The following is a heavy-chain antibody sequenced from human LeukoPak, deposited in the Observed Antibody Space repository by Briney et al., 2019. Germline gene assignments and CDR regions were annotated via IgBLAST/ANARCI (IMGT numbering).Heavy chain of an antibody. J-gene: IGHJ4*02. V-gene: IGHV4-38-2*02. CDR1: GYSISSGYY. CDR2: IYYSGSA. D-gene: IGHD4-17*01. CDR3: ARGAYGDYVHFDY. Sequence: SETLSLTCTVSGYSISSGYYWGWVRQPPGKGLEWIGSIYYSGSAYYNPSLKSRVTISVDTSKNQFSLKLSSVTAADTAVYYCARGAYGDYVHFDYWGQGTLVTVSS.